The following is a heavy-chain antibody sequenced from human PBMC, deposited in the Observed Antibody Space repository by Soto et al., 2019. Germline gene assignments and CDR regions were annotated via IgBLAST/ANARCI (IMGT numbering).Heavy chain of an antibody. CDR3: ARGRVEVRGAWIGYDMDV. J-gene: IGHJ6*03. Sequence: EVQLVESGGGLVQPGGSVRLSCAASGLTFSDQYMGWIRQAPGKGLKWVGRIRNKAHTYGTEYAASVKGRVTSSRDDSKNSMYLQMNSLKSDDTAVYYCARGRVEVRGAWIGYDMDVWGQGTTVTV. CDR1: GLTFSDQY. V-gene: IGHV3-72*01. D-gene: IGHD3-10*01. CDR2: IRNKAHTYGT.